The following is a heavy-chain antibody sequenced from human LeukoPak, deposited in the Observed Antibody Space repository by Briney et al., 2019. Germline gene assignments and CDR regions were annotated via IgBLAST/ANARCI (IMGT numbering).Heavy chain of an antibody. D-gene: IGHD3-10*01. CDR2: ISTSSSTI. CDR1: EFSFNYYD. V-gene: IGHV3-48*01. Sequence: PGGSLRLSCVASEFSFNYYDMNWVRQAPGKGLEWVSYISTSSSTIYYADSVRGRFIISRDNAKNSLFLQMNSLRAEDTAVYYCARTGYGSGYYFDYWGQGTLVTVSS. J-gene: IGHJ4*02. CDR3: ARTGYGSGYYFDY.